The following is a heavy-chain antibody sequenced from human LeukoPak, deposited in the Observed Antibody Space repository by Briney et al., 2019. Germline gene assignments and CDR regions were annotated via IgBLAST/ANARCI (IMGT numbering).Heavy chain of an antibody. J-gene: IGHJ4*02. V-gene: IGHV3-30-3*01. D-gene: IGHD3-10*01. Sequence: GGSLRLSCAASGFTFSTCAMHWVRQAPGKGLEWVAIISYEGSIKYYADSVKGRFTISRDNSKNTLYLQMNSLRVEDSALYYCARGYYGSGSYYMGNYWGQGTLVTVSS. CDR3: ARGYYGSGSYYMGNY. CDR2: ISYEGSIK. CDR1: GFTFSTCA.